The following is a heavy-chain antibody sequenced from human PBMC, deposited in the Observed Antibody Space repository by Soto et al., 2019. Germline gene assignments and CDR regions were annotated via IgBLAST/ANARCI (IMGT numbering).Heavy chain of an antibody. CDR1: GFTFSSYW. J-gene: IGHJ6*02. D-gene: IGHD2-21*02. CDR2: INSDGSST. V-gene: IGHV3-74*01. CDR3: ARGDICGGDCYRNYYYYGMDV. Sequence: RRLSCAAPGFTFSSYWMHWVRQAPGKGLVWVSRINSDGSSTSYADSVKGRFTISRDNAKNTLYLQMNSLRAEDTAVYYCARGDICGGDCYRNYYYYGMDVWGQGTKVTVSS.